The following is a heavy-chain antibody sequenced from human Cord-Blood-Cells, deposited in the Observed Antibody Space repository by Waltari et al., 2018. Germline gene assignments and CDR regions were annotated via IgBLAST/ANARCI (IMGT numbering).Heavy chain of an antibody. CDR2: IIPIFGTA. Sequence: QVQLVQSGAEVKKPGSSVKVSCKASGGTFSSYAISWVRQAPGPGLEWMGGIIPIFGTANYAQKFQGRVTITADESTSTAYMELSSLRSEDTAVYYCARVSKDYDFWSGYFPWGYFDYWGQGTLVTVSS. J-gene: IGHJ4*02. CDR1: GGTFSSYA. CDR3: ARVSKDYDFWSGYFPWGYFDY. V-gene: IGHV1-69*01. D-gene: IGHD3-3*01.